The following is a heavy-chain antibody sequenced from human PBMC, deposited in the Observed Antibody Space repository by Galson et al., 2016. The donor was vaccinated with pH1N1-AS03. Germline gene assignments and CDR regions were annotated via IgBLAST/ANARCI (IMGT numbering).Heavy chain of an antibody. J-gene: IGHJ3*02. V-gene: IGHV3-49*03. CDR3: ARARTSPGSLAGVGFDI. Sequence: WFRQAPGKGLEWVGFIRSKTYGGTTEYAASVKGRFTISRDDSKSIAYLQMNSLKTEDTAVYYCARARTSPGSLAGVGFDIWGQGTMVTVSS. CDR2: IRSKTYGGTT.